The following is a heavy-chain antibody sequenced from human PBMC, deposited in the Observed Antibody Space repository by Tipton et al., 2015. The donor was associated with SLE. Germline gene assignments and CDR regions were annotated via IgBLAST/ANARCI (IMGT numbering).Heavy chain of an antibody. J-gene: IGHJ5*02. CDR1: GFTFSSYS. D-gene: IGHD6-19*01. V-gene: IGHV4-34*01. CDR3: ARGGIAVAGLWFDP. Sequence: LRLSCAASGFTFSSYSMSWIRQPPGKGLEWIGEINHSGSTNYNPSLKSRVTISVDTSKNQFSLKLSSVTAADTAVYYCARGGIAVAGLWFDPWGQGTLVTVSS. CDR2: INHSGST.